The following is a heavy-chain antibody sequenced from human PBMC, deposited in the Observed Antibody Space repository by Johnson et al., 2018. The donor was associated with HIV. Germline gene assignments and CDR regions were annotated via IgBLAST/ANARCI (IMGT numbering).Heavy chain of an antibody. CDR1: SNY. V-gene: IGHV3-7*01. Sequence: EQLVESVGGLVQPGGSLRLSCVGSSNYKSWVRQAPGKGLEWVANIKKDGSDKYYVDSVKGRFTISRDNAKNSLYLQINGLRAEDMAVYYCARDGPRRDAYDIWGQGTMVTVSS. CDR3: ARDGPRRDAYDI. CDR2: IKKDGSDK. J-gene: IGHJ3*02.